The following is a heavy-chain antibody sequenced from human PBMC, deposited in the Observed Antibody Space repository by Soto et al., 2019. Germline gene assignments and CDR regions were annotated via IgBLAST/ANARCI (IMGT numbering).Heavy chain of an antibody. Sequence: PSETLSLTCTVSGDSISSYYWSWIRQPPGKGLEWIGSIYYSGSTYYNPSLKSRVTISVDTSKNQFSLKLSSVTAADTAVYYCARHSTPYGSGSYYGYYYGMDVWGQGTTVTVSS. D-gene: IGHD3-10*01. CDR1: GDSISSYY. V-gene: IGHV4-59*05. CDR2: IYYSGST. CDR3: ARHSTPYGSGSYYGYYYGMDV. J-gene: IGHJ6*02.